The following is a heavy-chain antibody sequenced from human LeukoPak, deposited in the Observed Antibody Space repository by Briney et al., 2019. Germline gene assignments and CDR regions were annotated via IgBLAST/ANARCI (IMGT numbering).Heavy chain of an antibody. CDR2: IYHSGNT. CDR1: GGSISSGGYY. D-gene: IGHD3-10*01. Sequence: PSQTLSLTCTVSGGSISSGGYYWSLLRQHPGKGLERIGSIYHSGNTYYNPSLKSRVTTSVETSKNQFSLKLSSVTAADTAVYYCARLYYSGTYFDYWGQGTLVTVSS. J-gene: IGHJ4*02. CDR3: ARLYYSGTYFDY. V-gene: IGHV4-31*03.